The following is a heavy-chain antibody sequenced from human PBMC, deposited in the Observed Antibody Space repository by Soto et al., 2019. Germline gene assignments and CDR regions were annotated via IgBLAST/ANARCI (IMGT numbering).Heavy chain of an antibody. CDR3: ARTFDMFSYYFDS. J-gene: IGHJ4*02. CDR2: ISYDGSDQ. V-gene: IGHV3-30-3*01. D-gene: IGHD3-10*02. Sequence: QVQLVESGGDVVQPGTSLRLSCVTSGFRFSSYPLHWVRQAPGKRLEWVAVISYDGSDQYYADSVKGRFTISRDNSKSTLFLHVSSLRPEDTAVYFCARTFDMFSYYFDSWCQGPLLTVSS. CDR1: GFRFSSYP.